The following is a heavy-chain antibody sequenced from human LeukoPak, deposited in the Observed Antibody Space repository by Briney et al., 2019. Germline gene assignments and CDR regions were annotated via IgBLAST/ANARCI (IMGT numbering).Heavy chain of an antibody. CDR1: GFTFDDYA. Sequence: QTGGSLRLSCAASGFTFDDYAMHWVRQAPGKGLEWVSGISWNSGIIGYADSVKGRFTISRDNAKNSLYLQMNSLRAEDTALYYCARDGPSGVHFDYWGQGTLVTVSS. J-gene: IGHJ4*02. D-gene: IGHD2-15*01. CDR2: ISWNSGII. V-gene: IGHV3-9*01. CDR3: ARDGPSGVHFDY.